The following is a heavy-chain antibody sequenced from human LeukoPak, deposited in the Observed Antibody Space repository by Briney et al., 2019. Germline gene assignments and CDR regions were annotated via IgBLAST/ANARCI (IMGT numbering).Heavy chain of an antibody. CDR2: TYYRSTWYN. J-gene: IGHJ5*02. CDR3: ARRLTQYDCFDP. Sequence: SQTLSPTCAISGDIVSSNSVTWNWIRRSPSRGLEWLGRTYYRSTWYNDYAVSVRGRITVNPDTSKNQFSLHLNSVTPEDTAVYYCARRLTQYDCFDPWGQGILVTVSS. V-gene: IGHV6-1*01. D-gene: IGHD2-2*01. CDR1: GDIVSSNSVT.